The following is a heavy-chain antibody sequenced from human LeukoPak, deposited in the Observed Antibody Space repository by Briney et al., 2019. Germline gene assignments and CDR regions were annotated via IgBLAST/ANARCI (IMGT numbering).Heavy chain of an antibody. Sequence: GGSLRLSCAASGFTFSSYWMSWVRQAPGKGLEWVAFISGSGTDTFYADSVKGRFFISKDNTRDSLSLQMTSLSAEDTAMYYCATLHFYAMGVWGQGTTVTVSS. J-gene: IGHJ6*01. CDR1: GFTFSSYW. CDR3: ATLHFYAMGV. CDR2: ISGSGTDT. V-gene: IGHV3-21*04.